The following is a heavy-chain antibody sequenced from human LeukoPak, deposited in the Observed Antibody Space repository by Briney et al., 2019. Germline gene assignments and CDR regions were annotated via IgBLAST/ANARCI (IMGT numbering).Heavy chain of an antibody. CDR3: AKSLREQWLTDYCYGMDV. J-gene: IGHJ6*02. D-gene: IGHD6-19*01. CDR1: GFTFSSYG. V-gene: IGHV3-30*18. CDR2: ISYDGSNK. Sequence: PGGSLRLSCAASGFTFSSYGMHWVRQAPGKGLEWVAVISYDGSNKYYADSVKGRFTISRDNSKNTLYLQMNSLRAEDTAVYYCAKSLREQWLTDYCYGMDVWGQGTTVTVSS.